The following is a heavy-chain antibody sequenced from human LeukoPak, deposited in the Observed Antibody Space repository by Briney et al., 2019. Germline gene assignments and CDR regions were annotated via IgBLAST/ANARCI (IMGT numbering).Heavy chain of an antibody. CDR2: IYYSGST. Sequence: SETLSLTCTVSGGSISSYYWSWIRQPPGKGLEWIGYIYYSGSTNQNPSLKSRVTISVDTSKNQFSLKLSSVTAADTAVYYCTRGAGWLIDYWGQGILVTVSS. CDR3: TRGAGWLIDY. D-gene: IGHD3-16*01. J-gene: IGHJ4*02. CDR1: GGSISSYY. V-gene: IGHV4-59*08.